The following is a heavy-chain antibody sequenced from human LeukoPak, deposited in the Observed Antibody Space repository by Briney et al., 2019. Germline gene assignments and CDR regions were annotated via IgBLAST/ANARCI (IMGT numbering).Heavy chain of an antibody. CDR1: GFTFNDYA. J-gene: IGHJ4*02. D-gene: IGHD3-3*01. V-gene: IGHV3-43*02. Sequence: GGTLRLSCAASGFTFNDYAMHWVRQAPGKGLEWVSLISGDGGSTYYADSVKGGFTISRDNSKNSLYMQMNSLRAEDTALYYCAKDISGPDYDFLSGSFDYWGQGTLVTVSS. CDR2: ISGDGGST. CDR3: AKDISGPDYDFLSGSFDY.